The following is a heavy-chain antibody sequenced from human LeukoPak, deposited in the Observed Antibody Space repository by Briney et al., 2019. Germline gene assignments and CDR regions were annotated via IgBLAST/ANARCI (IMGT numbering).Heavy chain of an antibody. D-gene: IGHD3-22*01. CDR1: GFTFSSYT. Sequence: PGGSLRLSCAASGFTFSSYTMHWVRQPPGKGLEWVAYIRYDGGMEKYADSVKGRFTISRDNAKNSLYLQMNTLRAEDTAVYYCARDRHKYNYDSGGYPPYWGQGTLVTVSS. CDR3: ARDRHKYNYDSGGYPPY. V-gene: IGHV3-30*02. CDR2: IRYDGGME. J-gene: IGHJ4*02.